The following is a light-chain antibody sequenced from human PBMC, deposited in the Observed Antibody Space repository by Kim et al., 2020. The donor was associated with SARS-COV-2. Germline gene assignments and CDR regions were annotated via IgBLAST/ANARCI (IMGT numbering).Light chain of an antibody. CDR2: AAS. CDR1: QTVSSDS. J-gene: IGKJ2*03. V-gene: IGKV3-20*01. Sequence: ESVLTQSPGTLSLSPGERATLSCRASQTVSSDSLTWYQQKPGQAPRLLIYAASTRATGVPDRFSGSGSGTDFTLTITRLKPEDFAMYYCQQFDTSPYSFGQGTKLEI. CDR3: QQFDTSPYS.